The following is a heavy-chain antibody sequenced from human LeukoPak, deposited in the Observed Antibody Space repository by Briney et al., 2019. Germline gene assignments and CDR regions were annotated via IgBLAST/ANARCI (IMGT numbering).Heavy chain of an antibody. V-gene: IGHV4-59*01. CDR3: ARGRGYWFDP. J-gene: IGHJ5*02. CDR1: GGSISSDY. Sequence: KASETLSLTCSVSGGSISSDYWSWIRQPPGKGLEWIGYIYYSGSIDYNPSLKSRVTISVDTSKNQFSLKLSSVTAADTAVYYCARGRGYWFDPWGQGTLVTVSS. CDR2: IYYSGSI. D-gene: IGHD6-13*01.